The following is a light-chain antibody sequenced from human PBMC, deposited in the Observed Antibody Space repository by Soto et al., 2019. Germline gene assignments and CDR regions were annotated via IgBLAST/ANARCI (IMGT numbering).Light chain of an antibody. CDR1: GVGNKF. CDR3: QAWDSSPVV. V-gene: IGLV3-1*01. J-gene: IGLJ3*02. CDR2: QDY. Sequence: SYELSQPPSVSVSPGQTATITCSGDGVGNKFVCWYQHKPGQSPVLVIYQDYKRPAGIPERFSGSNSGNTATLTISGTHAMYEADYYCQAWDSSPVVFGGGTKLTVL.